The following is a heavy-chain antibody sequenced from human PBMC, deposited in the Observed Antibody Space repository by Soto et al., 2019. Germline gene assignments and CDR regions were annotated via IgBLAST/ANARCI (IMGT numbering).Heavy chain of an antibody. CDR3: ASSDSSGYYPYSLLFDP. V-gene: IGHV4-61*01. Sequence: PSETLSLTCTVSGGSVSSGSYYWSWIRQPPGKGLEWIGYIYYSGGTNYNPSLKSRVTISVDTSKNQFSLKLSSVTAADTAVYYCASSDSSGYYPYSLLFDPWGQGTLVTV. D-gene: IGHD3-22*01. J-gene: IGHJ5*02. CDR1: GGSVSSGSYY. CDR2: IYYSGGT.